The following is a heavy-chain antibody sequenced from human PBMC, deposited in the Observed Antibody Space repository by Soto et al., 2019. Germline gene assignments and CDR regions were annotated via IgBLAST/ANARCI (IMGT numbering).Heavy chain of an antibody. CDR3: ARGIAAAVGDY. CDR2: IYHSGST. V-gene: IGHV4-38-2*01. Sequence: SETLSLTCAVSGYSISSGYYWGWIRQPPGKGLEWIGSIYHSGSTYYNPSLKSRVTISVDTSKNQFSLKLSSVTAADTAVYYCARGIAAAVGDYWGQGTLVTVSS. D-gene: IGHD6-13*01. J-gene: IGHJ4*02. CDR1: GYSISSGYY.